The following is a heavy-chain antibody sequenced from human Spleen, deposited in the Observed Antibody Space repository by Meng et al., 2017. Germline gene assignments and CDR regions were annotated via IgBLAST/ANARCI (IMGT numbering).Heavy chain of an antibody. J-gene: IGHJ4*02. CDR2: IKSKPDGETI. CDR1: GFTFSNAY. CDR3: ARSPIDKYDLSALPLDY. Sequence: GESLKISCEGSGFTFSNAYMTWVRQVPGKRLEWVGRIKSKPDGETIDYAAPVKGRFTISRDNSKNTVFLQINSLRVEDTAVYYCARSPIDKYDLSALPLDYWGQGTLVTVSS. D-gene: IGHD3-16*01. V-gene: IGHV3-15*01.